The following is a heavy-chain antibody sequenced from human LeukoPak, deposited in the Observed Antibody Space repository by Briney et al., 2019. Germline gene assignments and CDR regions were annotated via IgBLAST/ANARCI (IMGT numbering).Heavy chain of an antibody. D-gene: IGHD6-19*01. J-gene: IGHJ4*02. Sequence: GGSLRLSCAASGFTFSSYEMNWVRQAPGKGLEWASYISSSGSSIYYADSVKGRFTISRDNAKNSLYLQMNNLRAEDTAVYYCARGQWLAFDYWGQGTLVTVSS. V-gene: IGHV3-48*03. CDR3: ARGQWLAFDY. CDR2: ISSSGSSI. CDR1: GFTFSSYE.